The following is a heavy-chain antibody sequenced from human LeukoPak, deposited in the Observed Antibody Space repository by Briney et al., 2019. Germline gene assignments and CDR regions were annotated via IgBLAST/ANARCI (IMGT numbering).Heavy chain of an antibody. CDR1: GYTFTGYY. D-gene: IGHD2-15*01. CDR3: ARHVVWVNPFGAFDI. J-gene: IGHJ3*02. V-gene: IGHV1-2*02. Sequence: ASVKVSCKASGYTFTGYYMHWVRQAPGQGLEWMGWINPNSGGTNYAQKFQGRVTMTRDTSISTAYMELSRLRSDDTAVYYCARHVVWVNPFGAFDIWGQGTMVTVSS. CDR2: INPNSGGT.